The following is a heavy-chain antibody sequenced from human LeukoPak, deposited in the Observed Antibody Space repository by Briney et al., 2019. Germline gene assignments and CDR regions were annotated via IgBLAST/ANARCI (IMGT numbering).Heavy chain of an antibody. CDR2: ISSSSSYI. J-gene: IGHJ4*02. CDR3: ARDQYSSSSDYYFDY. V-gene: IGHV3-21*01. Sequence: GGSLTLSCAASGFTFSSYSMNWVRQAPGKGLEWVSSISSSSSYIYYADSVKGRFTISRDNAKNSLYLQMNSLRAEDTAVYYCARDQYSSSSDYYFDYWGQGTLVTVSS. D-gene: IGHD6-13*01. CDR1: GFTFSSYS.